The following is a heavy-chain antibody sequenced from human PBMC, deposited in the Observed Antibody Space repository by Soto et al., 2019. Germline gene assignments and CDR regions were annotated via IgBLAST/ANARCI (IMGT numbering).Heavy chain of an antibody. Sequence: QVQLVQSGAEVKKPGASVKVSCKASGYTFTSYGISWVRQAPGQGLEWMGWISAYNGNTNYAQKLQGRVTMTTDTSTSTAYMELRSLRSDDTAVYYCARDLTTGLDDFWSGYYTPYYYYGMDVWGQGTTVTVSS. J-gene: IGHJ6*02. CDR2: ISAYNGNT. D-gene: IGHD3-3*01. V-gene: IGHV1-18*01. CDR3: ARDLTTGLDDFWSGYYTPYYYYGMDV. CDR1: GYTFTSYG.